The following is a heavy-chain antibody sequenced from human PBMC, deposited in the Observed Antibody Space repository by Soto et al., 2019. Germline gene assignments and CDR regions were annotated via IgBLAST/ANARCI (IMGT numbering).Heavy chain of an antibody. D-gene: IGHD5-12*01. CDR3: ARQWNFDY. Sequence: GESLKISCKASGYIFTTYWIAWVRQMPGRGLEWIGIINPTDSDTRYSPSFQGQVTISADKSISTTYLQWSSLKASATAIYYCARQWNFDYWGQGTLVTVSS. CDR1: GYIFTTYW. J-gene: IGHJ4*02. V-gene: IGHV5-51*01. CDR2: INPTDSDT.